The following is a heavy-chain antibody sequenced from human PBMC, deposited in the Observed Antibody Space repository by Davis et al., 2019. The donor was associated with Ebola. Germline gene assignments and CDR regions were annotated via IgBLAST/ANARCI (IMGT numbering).Heavy chain of an antibody. CDR3: ARETEPGGFDP. V-gene: IGHV3-48*03. CDR2: ISSSGSTI. D-gene: IGHD2-21*02. Sequence: GESLKISCAASGITFSSYEMNWVRQAPGKGLEWVSYISSSGSTIYYADSVKGRFTISRDNAKNSLYLQMNSLRAEDTAVYYCARETEPGGFDPWGQGTLVTVSS. J-gene: IGHJ5*02. CDR1: GITFSSYE.